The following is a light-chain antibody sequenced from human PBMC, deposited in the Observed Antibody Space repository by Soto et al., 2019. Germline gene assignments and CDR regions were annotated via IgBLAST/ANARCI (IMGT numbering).Light chain of an antibody. CDR3: QQYDEWPLT. V-gene: IGKV3-15*01. J-gene: IGKJ4*01. CDR1: QNVKTR. Sequence: EKVMTQSPATLSVSPGERATLSSRASQNVKTRLAWYQQKPGQAPRLLIYDAFTRATGIPARFSGSASGTEFTLTISSLQSGDFAVYYCQQYDEWPLTFGGGTKVEIK. CDR2: DAF.